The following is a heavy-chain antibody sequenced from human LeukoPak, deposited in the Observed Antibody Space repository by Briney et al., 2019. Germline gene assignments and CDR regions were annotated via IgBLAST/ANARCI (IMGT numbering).Heavy chain of an antibody. CDR3: AKDYKGVWLAYGSGSLESDY. CDR2: ISGSGGST. J-gene: IGHJ4*02. D-gene: IGHD3-10*01. CDR1: GFTFSNAW. Sequence: GGSLRLSCAASGFTFSNAWMSWVRQAPGKGLEWISSISGSGGSTYYADSVKGRFTISRDNSKNTLYLQMNSLRAEDTAVYYCAKDYKGVWLAYGSGSLESDYWGQGTLVAVSS. V-gene: IGHV3-23*01.